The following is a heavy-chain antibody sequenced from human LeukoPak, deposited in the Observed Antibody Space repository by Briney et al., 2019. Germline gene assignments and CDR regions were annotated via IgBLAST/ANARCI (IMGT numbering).Heavy chain of an antibody. V-gene: IGHV3-74*01. CDR1: GFTFSSYW. CDR3: TTGGRKRCSGISCYPGDY. Sequence: GGSLRLSCAASGFTFSSYWMHRVRQAPGKGLMWVSRIDDDGSTTTDYADSVKGRFTISRDNAKNTVYLQMNSLRAEDTAVYYCTTGGRKRCSGISCYPGDYWGQGTLVTVSS. J-gene: IGHJ4*02. CDR2: IDDDGSTTT. D-gene: IGHD2-15*01.